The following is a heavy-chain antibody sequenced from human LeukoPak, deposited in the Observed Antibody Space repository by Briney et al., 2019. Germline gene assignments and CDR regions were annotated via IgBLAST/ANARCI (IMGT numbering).Heavy chain of an antibody. CDR2: ISGSGGST. D-gene: IGHD1-26*01. J-gene: IGHJ4*02. CDR3: AKSGGSGSYYPPYYFDY. CDR1: GFTFSSYA. V-gene: IGHV3-23*01. Sequence: GGSLRLSCAASGFTFSSYAMSWVRQAPGKGLEWVSAISGSGGSTYYADSVKGRFTISRDNSKNTLYLQMNSLRAEDTAVYYCAKSGGSGSYYPPYYFDYWGQGTLVTVSS.